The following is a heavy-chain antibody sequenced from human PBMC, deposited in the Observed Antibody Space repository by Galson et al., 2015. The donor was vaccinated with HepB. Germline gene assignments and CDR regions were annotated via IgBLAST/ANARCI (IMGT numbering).Heavy chain of an antibody. D-gene: IGHD5-12*01. CDR1: GFTFSSYA. V-gene: IGHV3-23*01. Sequence: SLRLSCAASGFTFSSYAMIWVRQAPGKGLEWVSAISGSGGSTYYADSVKGRFTISRDNSKNTLYLQMNSLRAEDTAVYYCAKDLRSGYDFNSFSIDYWGQGTLVTVSS. CDR3: AKDLRSGYDFNSFSIDY. CDR2: ISGSGGST. J-gene: IGHJ4*02.